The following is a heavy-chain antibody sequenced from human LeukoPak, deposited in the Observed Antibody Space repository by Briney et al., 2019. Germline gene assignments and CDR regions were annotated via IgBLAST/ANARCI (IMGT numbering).Heavy chain of an antibody. CDR2: INHSGST. CDR1: GGSFSGYY. CDR3: ARRSSGIEAYAFDI. V-gene: IGHV4-34*01. D-gene: IGHD3-10*01. Sequence: PSETLSLTCAVYGGSFSGYYWSWIRQPPGKGLEWIGEINHSGSTHYNPSLKSRVTISVDTSKNQFSLKLSSVTAAETAVYYCARRSSGIEAYAFDIWGQGTMVTVSS. J-gene: IGHJ3*02.